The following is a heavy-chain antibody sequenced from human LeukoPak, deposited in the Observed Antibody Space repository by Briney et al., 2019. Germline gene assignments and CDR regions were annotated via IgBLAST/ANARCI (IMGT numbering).Heavy chain of an antibody. CDR1: GGTFSSYA. J-gene: IGHJ6*03. CDR3: AREVKGHCSSTSCYAPYYYYMDV. Sequence: SVKVSCKASGGTFSSYAISWVRQAPGQGLEWMGGIIPIFGTANYAQKFQGRATITADESTSTAYMELSSLRSEDTAVYYCAREVKGHCSSTSCYAPYYYYMDVWGKGTTVTVSS. V-gene: IGHV1-69*13. CDR2: IIPIFGTA. D-gene: IGHD2-2*01.